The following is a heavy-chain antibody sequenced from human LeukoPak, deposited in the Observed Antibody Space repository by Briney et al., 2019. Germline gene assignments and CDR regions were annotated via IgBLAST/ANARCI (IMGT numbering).Heavy chain of an antibody. D-gene: IGHD4-17*01. CDR2: IYYSGST. CDR1: GGSISSGDYY. J-gene: IGHJ4*02. Sequence: SETLSLTCTVSGGSISSGDYYWSWIRQPPGKGLEWIGYIYYSGSTYYNPSLKSRVTISVDTSKNQFSLKLSSVTAADTAVYYCARGSGYGDSKGLGIFDYWGQGTLVTVSS. V-gene: IGHV4-30-4*01. CDR3: ARGSGYGDSKGLGIFDY.